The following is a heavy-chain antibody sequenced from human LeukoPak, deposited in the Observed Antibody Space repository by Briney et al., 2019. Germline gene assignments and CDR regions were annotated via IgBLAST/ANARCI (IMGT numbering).Heavy chain of an antibody. CDR1: GFTFSTYE. CDR3: ARVGAYAAVNW. D-gene: IGHD1-20*01. Sequence: GGSLRLSCAASGFTFSTYEMNWVRQAPGKGLEWVSYISNSGSTIYYADSVKGRFTISRANAKNSLYLQMNSLRVEDTAVYYCARVGAYAAVNWWGQGTLVTVSS. J-gene: IGHJ4*02. V-gene: IGHV3-48*03. CDR2: ISNSGSTI.